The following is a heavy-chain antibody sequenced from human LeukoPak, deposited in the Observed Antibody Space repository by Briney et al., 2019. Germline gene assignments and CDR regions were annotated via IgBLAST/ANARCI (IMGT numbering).Heavy chain of an antibody. J-gene: IGHJ4*02. CDR2: INPSGGGT. CDR1: GYTFTNYY. D-gene: IGHD3-10*01. Sequence: GASVKVSCKASGYTFTNYYMHWVRQAPGQGLEWMGIINPSGGGTSYAQKFQGRVSMTRDTSTSTVYMELSSLRSEDTAVYYCARDHESYYGSESYYPGGCDYWGQGTLVTVSS. V-gene: IGHV1-46*01. CDR3: ARDHESYYGSESYYPGGCDY.